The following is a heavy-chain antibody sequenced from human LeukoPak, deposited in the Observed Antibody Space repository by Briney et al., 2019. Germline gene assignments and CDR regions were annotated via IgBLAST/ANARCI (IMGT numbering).Heavy chain of an antibody. Sequence: ASVKVSCKASGYTFTGYYMHWVRQAPGQGLEWMGWINPNSGGTNYAQKFQGRVTMTRDTSISTAYMELSRLRSDDTAVYYCARETGTRTSQWFGELLSIFDPWGQGTLVTVSS. CDR3: ARETGTRTSQWFGELLSIFDP. D-gene: IGHD3-10*01. CDR2: INPNSGGT. CDR1: GYTFTGYY. V-gene: IGHV1-2*02. J-gene: IGHJ5*02.